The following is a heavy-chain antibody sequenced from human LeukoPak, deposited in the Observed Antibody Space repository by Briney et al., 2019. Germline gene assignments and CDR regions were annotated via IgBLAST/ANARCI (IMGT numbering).Heavy chain of an antibody. D-gene: IGHD1-26*01. CDR2: ISGRGGTT. CDR3: AKGAGTVGALDY. J-gene: IGHJ4*02. V-gene: IGHV3-23*01. Sequence: GGGVTLSCACSRCTYICYARSEVGQPRGKGGEGVGVISGRGGTTYYADSVNARFTITRDNSKNTLYLKMNRLRAEDTAVYYCAKGAGTVGALDYWGQGTLVTVSS. CDR1: RCTYICYA.